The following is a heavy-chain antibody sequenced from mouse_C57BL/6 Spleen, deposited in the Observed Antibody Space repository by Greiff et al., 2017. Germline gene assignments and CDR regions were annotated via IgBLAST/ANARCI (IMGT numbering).Heavy chain of an antibody. CDR1: GFSFNTYA. CDR3: VRRGLEGPFAY. D-gene: IGHD2-13*01. CDR2: IRSKSNNYAT. V-gene: IGHV10-1*01. Sequence: EVKLMESGGGLVQPKGSLKLSCAASGFSFNTYAMNWVRQAPGKGLEWVARIRSKSNNYATYYADSVKDRFTISRDDSESMLYLQMNNLKTEDTAMYYCVRRGLEGPFAYWGQGTLVTVSA. J-gene: IGHJ3*01.